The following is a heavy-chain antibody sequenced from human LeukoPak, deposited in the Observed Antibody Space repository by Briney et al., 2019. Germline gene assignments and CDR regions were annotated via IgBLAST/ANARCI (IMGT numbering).Heavy chain of an antibody. CDR3: ARAIAARADVFDY. V-gene: IGHV3-7*04. D-gene: IGHD6-6*01. J-gene: IGHJ4*02. CDR1: GFTFSSYW. CDR2: IKPDGREK. Sequence: PAGSLSLSCAASGFTFSSYWMTWVRQAPGKGLEWVANIKPDGREKHYVDSAKGRFTISRDNAKDSLYLQMNSLRAEDTAVYYCARAIAARADVFDYWGQGT.